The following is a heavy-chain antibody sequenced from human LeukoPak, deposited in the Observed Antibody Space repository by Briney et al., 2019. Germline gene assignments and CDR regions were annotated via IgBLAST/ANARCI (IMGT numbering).Heavy chain of an antibody. CDR3: AKDPGITGIYYFDY. CDR2: IRYDGSNK. D-gene: IGHD1-20*01. J-gene: IGHJ4*02. V-gene: IGHV3-30*02. Sequence: PGGSLRLSCAASGFTFSSYGMHWVRQAPGKGLEWVAFIRYDGSNKYYADSVKGRFTISRDNSKNTLYLQMNSLRAEDTAVYYCAKDPGITGIYYFDYWGQGTLVTVSS. CDR1: GFTFSSYG.